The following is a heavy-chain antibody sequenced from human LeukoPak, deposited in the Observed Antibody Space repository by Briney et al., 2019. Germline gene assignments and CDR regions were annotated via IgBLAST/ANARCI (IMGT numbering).Heavy chain of an antibody. CDR2: IYHSGTS. J-gene: IGHJ4*02. CDR3: ARDLNDSGYFDY. CDR1: GASISSYF. V-gene: IGHV4-59*01. Sequence: SETLSLTCTVSGASISSYFWSWIRQPPGKGLDWIGYIYHSGTSNYNPSLNSRVTISVDTSRNQFSLKLSSVTAADTAVYYCARDLNDSGYFDYWGQGTLVTVSS. D-gene: IGHD1-1*01.